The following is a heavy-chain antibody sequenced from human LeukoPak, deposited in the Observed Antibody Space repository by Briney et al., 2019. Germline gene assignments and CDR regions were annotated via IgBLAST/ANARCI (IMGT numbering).Heavy chain of an antibody. CDR2: INHSGST. V-gene: IGHV4-34*01. J-gene: IGHJ3*02. Sequence: SETLSLTCAVYGGSFSGYYWSWIRQPPGKGLEWIGEINHSGSTNYNPSLKSRVTISVDTSNNQFSLKLSSVTAADTAVYYCARGNGYCSGGSCPWSDDAFDIWGQGTMVTVSS. CDR3: ARGNGYCSGGSCPWSDDAFDI. D-gene: IGHD2-15*01. CDR1: GGSFSGYY.